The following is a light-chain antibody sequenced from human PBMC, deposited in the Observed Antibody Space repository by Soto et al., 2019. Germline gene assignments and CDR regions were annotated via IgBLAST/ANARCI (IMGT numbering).Light chain of an antibody. V-gene: IGLV1-47*01. CDR1: SSNIGSNY. Sequence: QSVLTQPPSASGTPGQGVTISCSGSSSNIGSNYVYWYQQLPGTAPKLLIYRNNQRPSGVPARFSGSKSGTSASLAISWLRSEDDADYYCAAWDDSLSGWVFGGGTKVTVL. CDR3: AAWDDSLSGWV. J-gene: IGLJ3*02. CDR2: RNN.